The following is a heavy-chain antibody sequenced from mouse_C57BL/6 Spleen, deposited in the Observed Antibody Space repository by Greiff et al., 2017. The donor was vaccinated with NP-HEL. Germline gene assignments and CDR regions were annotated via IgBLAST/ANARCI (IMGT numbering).Heavy chain of an antibody. D-gene: IGHD2-5*01. Sequence: VQLQQSGPELVKPGASVKISCKASGYSFTDYNMNWVKQSNGKSLEWIGVINPNYGTTSYNQKFKGKATLSVDKTSSTAYMQLNSLTSEDSAVYYWARGTYYSNYSAWFAYWGKGTLVTVYA. V-gene: IGHV1-39*01. J-gene: IGHJ3*01. CDR3: ARGTYYSNYSAWFAY. CDR2: INPNYGTT. CDR1: GYSFTDYN.